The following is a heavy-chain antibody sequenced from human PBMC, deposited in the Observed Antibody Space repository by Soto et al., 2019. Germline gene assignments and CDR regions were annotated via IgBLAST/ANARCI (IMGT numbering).Heavy chain of an antibody. CDR2: IDPSDSYT. CDR3: ARTRIVATTYYYYGMDV. CDR1: GYSFTSYW. D-gene: IGHD5-12*01. Sequence: PGESLKISCKGSGYSFTSYWISWVRQMPGKGLEWMGRIDPSDSYTNYSPSFQGHVTISADKSISTAYLQWSSLKASDTAMYYCARTRIVATTYYYYGMDVWGQGTTVTVPS. V-gene: IGHV5-10-1*01. J-gene: IGHJ6*02.